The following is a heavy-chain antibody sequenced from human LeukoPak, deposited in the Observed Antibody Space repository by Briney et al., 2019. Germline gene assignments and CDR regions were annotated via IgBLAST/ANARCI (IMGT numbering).Heavy chain of an antibody. V-gene: IGHV1-2*02. D-gene: IGHD6-19*01. Sequence: ASVKVSCKASGYTFTGYYMHWVRQAPGQGLEWMGWINPNSGGTNYAQKFQGRVTMTRDTSISTAYMELSRLRSDDTAVYYCAMIIPDSSGWYVVGNWPNDAFDIWGQGTMVTVSS. CDR1: GYTFTGYY. CDR3: AMIIPDSSGWYVVGNWPNDAFDI. CDR2: INPNSGGT. J-gene: IGHJ3*02.